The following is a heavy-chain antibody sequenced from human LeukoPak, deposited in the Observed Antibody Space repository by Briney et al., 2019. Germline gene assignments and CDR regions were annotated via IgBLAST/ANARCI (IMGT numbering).Heavy chain of an antibody. D-gene: IGHD2-15*01. CDR1: GFTFSGYA. V-gene: IGHV3-23*01. CDR2: ISSSGGST. CDR3: AKDFRYCSGGGCYGWFDP. J-gene: IGHJ5*02. Sequence: PGGSLRLSCAASGFTFSGYAMSWVRQAPGKGLEWVSAISSSGGSTYYADSVKGRLTISRDNSKNTLYLQMNSLRGEDTAIYYCAKDFRYCSGGGCYGWFDPWGQGTLVTVSS.